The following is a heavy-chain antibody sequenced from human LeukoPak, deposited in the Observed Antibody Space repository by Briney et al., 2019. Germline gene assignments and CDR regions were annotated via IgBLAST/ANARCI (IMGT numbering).Heavy chain of an antibody. CDR1: GFTFSSYA. Sequence: PGGSLRLSCAASGFTFSSYAMSWVRQAPGKGLEWVSAISGSGGGTYYADSVKGRFTISRDNSKNTLYLQMNSLRAEDTAVYYCATYCSSTSCYRSSEYFQHWGQGTLVTVSS. V-gene: IGHV3-23*01. D-gene: IGHD2-2*01. CDR3: ATYCSSTSCYRSSEYFQH. CDR2: ISGSGGGT. J-gene: IGHJ1*01.